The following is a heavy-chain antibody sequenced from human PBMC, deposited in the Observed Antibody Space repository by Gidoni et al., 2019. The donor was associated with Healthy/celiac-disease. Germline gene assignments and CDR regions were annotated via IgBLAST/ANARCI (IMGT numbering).Heavy chain of an antibody. CDR3: AKDFGLLWCGELTGVFDY. CDR1: AFTFRSHA. J-gene: IGHJ4*02. D-gene: IGHD3-10*01. CDR2: ISGSGGST. Sequence: EVQLSASGGGLVQPGGFLRLSCAASAFTFRSHAMGWVRQATGTGLEWVSAISGSGGSTYDANSVRGRFTISRDNSKNTLYLQMNSLRDEDTAVYYCAKDFGLLWCGELTGVFDYWGQGTLVTVSS. V-gene: IGHV3-23*01.